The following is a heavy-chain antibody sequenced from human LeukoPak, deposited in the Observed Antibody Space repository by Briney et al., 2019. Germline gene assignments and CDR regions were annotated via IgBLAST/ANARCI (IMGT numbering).Heavy chain of an antibody. CDR3: ARGSSGWYVWFDP. CDR2: IYTSGST. V-gene: IGHV4-61*02. J-gene: IGHJ5*02. D-gene: IGHD6-19*01. Sequence: SQTXSLTCTVSGGSISSGSYYWSWIRQPAXKGXEWIGRIYTSGSTNYNPSLKSRVTISVDTSKNQFSLKLSSVTAADTAVYYCARGSSGWYVWFDPWGQGTLVTVSS. CDR1: GGSISSGSYY.